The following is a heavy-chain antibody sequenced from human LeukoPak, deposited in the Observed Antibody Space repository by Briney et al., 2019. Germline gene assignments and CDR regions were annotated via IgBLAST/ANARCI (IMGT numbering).Heavy chain of an antibody. D-gene: IGHD2-15*01. V-gene: IGHV1-18*01. CDR1: GYTFTSYG. Sequence: ASVKVSCKASGYTFTSYGISWVRQAPGQGLEWMGWISAYNGNTNYAEKLQGRVTMTTDTSTSKAYMELRSLRSDDTAVYYCARVIYCSGGSCYRENDYWGQGTLVTVSS. J-gene: IGHJ4*02. CDR3: ARVIYCSGGSCYRENDY. CDR2: ISAYNGNT.